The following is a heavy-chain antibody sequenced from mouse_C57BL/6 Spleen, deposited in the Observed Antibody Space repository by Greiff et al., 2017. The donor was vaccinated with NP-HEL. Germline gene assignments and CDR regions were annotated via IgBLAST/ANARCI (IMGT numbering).Heavy chain of an antibody. CDR1: GFTFSDYG. J-gene: IGHJ1*03. D-gene: IGHD1-1*01. Sequence: EVQGVESGGGLVKPGGSLKLSCAASGFTFSDYGMHWVRQAPEKGLEWVAYISSGSSTIYYADTVKGRFTISRDNAKNTLFLQMTSLRSEDTSMFYDASPFDTTLVGWYFDVWGTGTTVTVSS. CDR3: ASPFDTTLVGWYFDV. CDR2: ISSGSSTI. V-gene: IGHV5-17*01.